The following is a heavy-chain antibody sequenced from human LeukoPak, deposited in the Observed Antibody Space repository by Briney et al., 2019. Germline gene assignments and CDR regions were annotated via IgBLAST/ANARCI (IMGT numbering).Heavy chain of an antibody. CDR3: ARDGDCSGGSCYSEI. CDR2: ISAYNGNT. D-gene: IGHD2-15*01. J-gene: IGHJ4*02. CDR1: GYTFTSYG. Sequence: GASVKVSCKASGYTFTSYGISWVRQAPGQGLEWMGWISAYNGNTNYAQKLQGRVTMTTDTSTSTAYMELRSLRSDDTAVYYRARDGDCSGGSCYSEIWGQGTLVTVSS. V-gene: IGHV1-18*01.